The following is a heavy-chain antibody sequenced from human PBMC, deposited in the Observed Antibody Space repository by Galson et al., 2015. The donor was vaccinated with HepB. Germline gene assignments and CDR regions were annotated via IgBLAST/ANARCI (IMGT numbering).Heavy chain of an antibody. CDR1: GFTFSTYA. D-gene: IGHD2-15*01. CDR3: AKNPGGVDFGWYDY. J-gene: IGHJ4*02. Sequence: SLRLSCAASGFTFSTYAMNWVRQAPGKGLEWVSSISGSGGSRYHADSVRGRFTISRDNSKNTLYLEMNSLRVEDTAVYFCAKNPGGVDFGWYDYWGQGILVTVSS. V-gene: IGHV3-23*01. CDR2: ISGSGGSR.